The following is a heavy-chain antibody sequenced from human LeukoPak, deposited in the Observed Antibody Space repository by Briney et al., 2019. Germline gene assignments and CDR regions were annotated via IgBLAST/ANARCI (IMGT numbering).Heavy chain of an antibody. D-gene: IGHD3-10*01. V-gene: IGHV1-2*02. Sequence: EASVKVSCKASGYTFTGYYMHWVRQAPGQGLEWMGSINPNSGGTNYAQKFQGRVTMTRDTSISTAYMELSRLRSDDTAVYYCARLRVRGSWFDYWGQGTLVTVSS. CDR1: GYTFTGYY. CDR2: INPNSGGT. J-gene: IGHJ4*02. CDR3: ARLRVRGSWFDY.